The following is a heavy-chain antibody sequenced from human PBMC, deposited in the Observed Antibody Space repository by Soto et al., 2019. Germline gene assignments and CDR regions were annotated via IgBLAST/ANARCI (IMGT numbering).Heavy chain of an antibody. D-gene: IGHD3-22*01. CDR3: ARAEYYDSSGYSVDY. V-gene: IGHV1-46*01. Sequence: ASVKVSCKASGYTLTSYQMHWVRQAPGQGLEWMGTINPNGGSTTYAQKFRGRVTMTRDTSTSTVYMDLSSLRYEDTAVYYCARAEYYDSSGYSVDYWGQGTLVTVSS. J-gene: IGHJ4*02. CDR2: INPNGGST. CDR1: GYTLTSYQ.